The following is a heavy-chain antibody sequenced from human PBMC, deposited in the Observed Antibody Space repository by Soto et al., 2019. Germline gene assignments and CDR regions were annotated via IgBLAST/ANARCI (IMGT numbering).Heavy chain of an antibody. J-gene: IGHJ4*02. Sequence: XGSLRLSCAASGFTFRSYAMNWVRQAPGKGLEWVSSISGTGINIHYADSVKGRFTISRDYSKSTLSLQMSSLRAEDTAVYYCAKGGEYSFTFDYWGQGILVTVSS. D-gene: IGHD5-18*01. CDR3: AKGGEYSFTFDY. V-gene: IGHV3-23*01. CDR2: ISGTGINI. CDR1: GFTFRSYA.